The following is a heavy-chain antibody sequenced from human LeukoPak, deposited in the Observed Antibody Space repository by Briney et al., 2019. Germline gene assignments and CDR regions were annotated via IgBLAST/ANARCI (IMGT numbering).Heavy chain of an antibody. Sequence: PGGSLRLSCAASGFTFNKYLMTCVRQAPGKGRECVANIKPDGSEKYYVDSGKGRFTISRDNAENSLYLQINSLRVEDTAIYYCVGPYSTAPPFDYWGQGTMVTVCS. V-gene: IGHV3-7*01. CDR1: GFTFNKYL. J-gene: IGHJ4*02. CDR3: VGPYSTAPPFDY. D-gene: IGHD2/OR15-2a*01. CDR2: IKPDGSEK.